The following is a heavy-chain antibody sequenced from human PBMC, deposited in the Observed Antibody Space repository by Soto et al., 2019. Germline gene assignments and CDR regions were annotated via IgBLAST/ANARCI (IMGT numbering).Heavy chain of an antibody. J-gene: IGHJ4*02. CDR2: ISYDGSNQ. V-gene: IGHV3-30*18. CDR1: GFTFSSYG. Sequence: GGSLRLSCAASGFTFSSYGMHWVRQAPGKGLEWVAIISYDGSNQYYADSVKGRFTISRDNSKNTLYLQMNSLGTEDTAVYYCAKALGELTPESYDHWGQGVLVTVSS. CDR3: AKALGELTPESYDH. D-gene: IGHD3-16*01.